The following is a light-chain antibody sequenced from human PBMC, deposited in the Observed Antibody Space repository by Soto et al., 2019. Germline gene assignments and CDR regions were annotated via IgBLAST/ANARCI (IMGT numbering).Light chain of an antibody. J-gene: IGKJ4*01. CDR3: EQYGSTPHT. CDR2: DAS. CDR1: QSVANNY. Sequence: EIVLTQSPGTLSLSPGAIATLSCRASQSVANNYLAWYQQKPGQAPRFLLYDASSRATGIPDRFSGSGSGTDFTLNISRLEPEDVAVYYCEQYGSTPHTFGGGTKVEIK. V-gene: IGKV3-20*01.